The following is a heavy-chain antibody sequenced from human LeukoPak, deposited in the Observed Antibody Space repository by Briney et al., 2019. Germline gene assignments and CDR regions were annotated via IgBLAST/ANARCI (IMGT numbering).Heavy chain of an antibody. V-gene: IGHV1-8*01. CDR3: ARGGDGYSYYYYYMDV. Sequence: ASVKVSCKASGYTFTSYDINWVRQATGQGPEWMGWMNPNSGNTGYAQKFQGRVTMTRNTPISTAYMELSSLRSEDTAVYYCARGGDGYSYYYYYMDVWGKGATVTVSS. D-gene: IGHD5-24*01. J-gene: IGHJ6*03. CDR2: MNPNSGNT. CDR1: GYTFTSYD.